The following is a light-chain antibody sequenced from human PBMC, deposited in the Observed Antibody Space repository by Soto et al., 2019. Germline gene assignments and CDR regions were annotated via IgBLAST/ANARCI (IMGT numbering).Light chain of an antibody. V-gene: IGLV7-46*01. CDR1: TGAVTSGHY. J-gene: IGLJ3*02. Sequence: QAAVTQEPSLTVSPGGTVTLTCGSNTGAVTSGHYPDWFQQKPGQAPRTLIYDTRRKHSWTPARFSGSLVGGKAALTLSGAQPEDEADYYCLLSYSAAAVFGGGTKLTVL. CDR2: DTR. CDR3: LLSYSAAAV.